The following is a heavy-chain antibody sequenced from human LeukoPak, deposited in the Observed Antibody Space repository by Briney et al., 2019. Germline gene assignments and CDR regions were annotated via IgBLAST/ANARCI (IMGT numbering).Heavy chain of an antibody. Sequence: SETLSLTCAVYGGSFSGYYWSWIRQPPGKGLEWIGEINHSGSTNYNPSLTSRVTISVDTSKNQFSLKLSSVTAADTAVYYCARGFGGYCSSTSCYRHWFDPWGQGTLVTVSS. CDR1: GGSFSGYY. CDR2: INHSGST. CDR3: ARGFGGYCSSTSCYRHWFDP. J-gene: IGHJ5*02. D-gene: IGHD2-2*02. V-gene: IGHV4-34*01.